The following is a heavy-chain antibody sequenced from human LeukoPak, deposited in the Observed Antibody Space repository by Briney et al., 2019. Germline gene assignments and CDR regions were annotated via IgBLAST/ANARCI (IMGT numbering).Heavy chain of an antibody. CDR2: IYTSGST. J-gene: IGHJ4*02. V-gene: IGHV4-61*02. Sequence: SETLSLTCTVSGGSISSGSYYWSWIRQTAGKGLEWSGRIYTSGSTNYNPSLKSRVTISVDTSKNQFSLKLSSVTAADTAVYYCARVCHMAAAGGAFDYWGQGTLVTVSS. D-gene: IGHD6-13*01. CDR1: GGSISSGSYY. CDR3: ARVCHMAAAGGAFDY.